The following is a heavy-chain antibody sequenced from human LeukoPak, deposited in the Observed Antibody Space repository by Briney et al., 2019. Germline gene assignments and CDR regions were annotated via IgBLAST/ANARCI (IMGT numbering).Heavy chain of an antibody. CDR2: INPNSGGT. CDR3: AREVWSGYWYYFDY. V-gene: IGHV1-2*02. Sequence: EASVKVSCKASGYTFTGYYMHWVRQAPGQGLEWMGWINPNSGGTNYAQKFQGRVTMTRDTSINTAYMELSRLRSDDTAVYYCAREVWSGYWYYFDYWGQGTLVTVSS. CDR1: GYTFTGYY. D-gene: IGHD3-3*01. J-gene: IGHJ4*02.